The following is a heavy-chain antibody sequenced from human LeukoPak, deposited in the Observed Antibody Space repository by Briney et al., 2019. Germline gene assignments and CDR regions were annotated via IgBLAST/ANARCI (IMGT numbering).Heavy chain of an antibody. CDR2: ISGSGGST. D-gene: IGHD2-2*01. CDR1: GFTFSSYA. Sequence: PGGSLRVSCAASGFTFSSYAMSWVRQAPGNGLEWVSAISGSGGSTYYADSVKGRFTISRDNSKNTLYLQMNGLRAEDTAVYYCAKALSGVVPAVSDYWGQGTLVTVSS. J-gene: IGHJ4*02. CDR3: AKALSGVVPAVSDY. V-gene: IGHV3-23*01.